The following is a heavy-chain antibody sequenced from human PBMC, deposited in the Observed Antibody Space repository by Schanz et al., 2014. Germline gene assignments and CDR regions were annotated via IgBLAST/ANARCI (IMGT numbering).Heavy chain of an antibody. D-gene: IGHD3-10*01. CDR1: GFTFSNAW. V-gene: IGHV3-15*01. CDR2: IKSRSDGGTT. Sequence: EAQVVESGGGLVKPGGSLRLSCVASGFTFSNAWMNWVRQGPGNRLEWVGPIKSRSDGGTTDYAAPVKGRFIISRDDSRNTLYLQMSGLKTEDTAVYYCSTTPNFYASGTYSWFDPWGQGTRVTVSS. J-gene: IGHJ5*02. CDR3: STTPNFYASGTYSWFDP.